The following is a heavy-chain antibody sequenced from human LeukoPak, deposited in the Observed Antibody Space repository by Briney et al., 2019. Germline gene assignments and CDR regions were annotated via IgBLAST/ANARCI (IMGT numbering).Heavy chain of an antibody. V-gene: IGHV1-2*02. CDR1: GYTFTKSY. D-gene: IGHD2-2*02. Sequence: ASVKVSCKASGYTFTKSYIHWVRQAPGQGLEWMGWINPNSGGTNYAQKFQGRVTMTRDTSISTAYMELSRLRSDDTAVYYCRLVPAAINNWFDPWGQGTLVTVSS. CDR3: RLVPAAINNWFDP. CDR2: INPNSGGT. J-gene: IGHJ5*02.